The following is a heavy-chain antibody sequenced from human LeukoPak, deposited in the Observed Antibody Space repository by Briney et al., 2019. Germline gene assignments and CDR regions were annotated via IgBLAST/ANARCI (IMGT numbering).Heavy chain of an antibody. J-gene: IGHJ6*03. Sequence: PGGSLRLSCAASGFTFSNYAMHWVRQAPGKGLEWVAVISYDGTNKYYADSVKGRFTISRDNSKNTLYLQMNSLRAEDTAVYYCARSPQRGYRGLSYYYYYIDVWGKGTTVTVSS. V-gene: IGHV3-30*04. CDR2: ISYDGTNK. CDR3: ARSPQRGYRGLSYYYYYIDV. CDR1: GFTFSNYA. D-gene: IGHD5-18*01.